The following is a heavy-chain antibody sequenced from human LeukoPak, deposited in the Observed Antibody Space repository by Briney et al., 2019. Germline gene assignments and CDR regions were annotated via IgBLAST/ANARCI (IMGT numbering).Heavy chain of an antibody. J-gene: IGHJ3*02. CDR3: ARGRISSRPYWIDAFDI. V-gene: IGHV3-21*01. CDR2: ISGSGSFI. CDR1: GFMFSNYS. D-gene: IGHD6-6*01. Sequence: PGRSLRLSCAAPGFMFSNYSINWVRQAPGKGLEWVSFISGSGSFIYYADSVKGRFTISRDNAKNSLYLQMNSLRVEDTAVYYCARGRISSRPYWIDAFDIWGQGTMVTVSS.